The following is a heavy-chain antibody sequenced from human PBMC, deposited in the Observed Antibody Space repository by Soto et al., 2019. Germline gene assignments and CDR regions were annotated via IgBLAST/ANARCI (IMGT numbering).Heavy chain of an antibody. CDR1: GGSISSGGYY. D-gene: IGHD2-15*01. Sequence: QVQLQESGPGLVKPSQTLSLTCTVSGGSISSGGYYWSWIRQHPGKGLEWIGYIYYSGSTYYNPSLKSRVTISVDTSKNQLSLKLSSVTAADTAVYYCARDHAGYCSGGSCYTDGWFDPWGQGTLVTVSS. V-gene: IGHV4-31*03. CDR3: ARDHAGYCSGGSCYTDGWFDP. J-gene: IGHJ5*02. CDR2: IYYSGST.